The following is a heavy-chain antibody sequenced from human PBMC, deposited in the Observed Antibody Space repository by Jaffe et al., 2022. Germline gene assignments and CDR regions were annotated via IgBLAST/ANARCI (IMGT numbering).Heavy chain of an antibody. D-gene: IGHD3-3*01. CDR2: FDPEDGET. J-gene: IGHJ4*02. Sequence: QVQLVQSGAEVKKPGASVKVSCKVSGYTLTELSMHWVRQAPGKGLEWMGGFDPEDGETIYAQKFQGRVTITADELTTTAYMELSSLRSEDTAVYYCAKGGIYHDFLSGYTQIQDHYYFDYWGQGTLVTVSS. CDR1: GYTLTELS. V-gene: IGHV1-24*01. CDR3: AKGGIYHDFLSGYTQIQDHYYFDY.